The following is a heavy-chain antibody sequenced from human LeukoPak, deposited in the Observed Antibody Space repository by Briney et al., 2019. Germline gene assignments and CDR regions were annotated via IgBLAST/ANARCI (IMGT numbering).Heavy chain of an antibody. Sequence: SETPSLTCTVSGGSISSYYWSWIRQPAGKGLEWIGRIYTSGSTNYNPSLKSRVTISVDKSKNQFSLKLSSVTAADTAVYYCARGWGLAWSGYSRRTENYMDVWGKGTTVTVSS. CDR2: IYTSGST. CDR1: GGSISSYY. V-gene: IGHV4-4*07. CDR3: ARGWGLAWSGYSRRTENYMDV. J-gene: IGHJ6*03. D-gene: IGHD3-3*01.